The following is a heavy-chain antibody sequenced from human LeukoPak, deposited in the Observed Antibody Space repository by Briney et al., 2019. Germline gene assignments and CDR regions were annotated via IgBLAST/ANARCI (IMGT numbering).Heavy chain of an antibody. Sequence: SETLSLTCTVSGGSISSGDYYWGWIRQPPGKGLEWIGSIYYSGSTYYNPSLKSRVTISVDTSKNQFSLKLSSVTAADTAVYYCARQGDHDYGDYDYGYWGQGTLVTVSS. J-gene: IGHJ4*02. D-gene: IGHD4-17*01. V-gene: IGHV4-39*01. CDR3: ARQGDHDYGDYDYGY. CDR2: IYYSGST. CDR1: GGSISSGDYY.